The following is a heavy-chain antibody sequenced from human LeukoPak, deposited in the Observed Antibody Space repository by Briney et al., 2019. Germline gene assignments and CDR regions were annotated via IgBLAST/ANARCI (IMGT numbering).Heavy chain of an antibody. CDR3: ARDAYYGPGSLVY. D-gene: IGHD3-10*01. Sequence: PSETLSLTCTVSGDSISGGGYYWSWIRQHPGKGLEWIGYIYYSGSTYYNPSLKSRVTISVDTSKNQFSLKVSSVTVADTAVYYCARDAYYGPGSLVYWGQGTLVTVSS. V-gene: IGHV4-31*03. CDR1: GDSISGGGYY. CDR2: IYYSGST. J-gene: IGHJ4*02.